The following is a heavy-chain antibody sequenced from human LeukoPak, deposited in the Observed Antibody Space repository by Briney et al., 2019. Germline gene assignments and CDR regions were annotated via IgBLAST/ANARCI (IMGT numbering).Heavy chain of an antibody. D-gene: IGHD3-10*01. V-gene: IGHV3-23*01. CDR2: ISGSGGST. CDR3: AKDGGVWFGESNDY. J-gene: IGHJ4*02. Sequence: GGSLRLSCAASGFTFSSYGMSWVRQAPGKGLEWVSAISGSGGSTYYADSVKDRFTIARDNYKNTLYLQMNSLRAEDTAVYYCAKDGGVWFGESNDYWGQGTLVTVSS. CDR1: GFTFSSYG.